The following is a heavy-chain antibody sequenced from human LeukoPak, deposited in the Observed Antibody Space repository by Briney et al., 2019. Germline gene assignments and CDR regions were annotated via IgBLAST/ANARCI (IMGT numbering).Heavy chain of an antibody. CDR2: IYYSGST. Sequence: PSETLSLTGIVSGGSISSYYWSWIRQPPGKGRGWIGYIYYSGSTNYNASLKSRVTIAVEPSKSQFSLKLSSVTAADTAAYFCARFYYSYYMDVWGKGTTVTVSS. CDR1: GGSISSYY. J-gene: IGHJ6*03. V-gene: IGHV4-59*01. CDR3: ARFYYSYYMDV.